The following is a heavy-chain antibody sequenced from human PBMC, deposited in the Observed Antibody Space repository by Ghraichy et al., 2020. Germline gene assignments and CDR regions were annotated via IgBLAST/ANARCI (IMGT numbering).Heavy chain of an antibody. CDR2: IYYSGST. J-gene: IGHJ5*02. D-gene: IGHD6-13*01. CDR1: GGSISSNNYY. CDR3: ARRRAAENWFDP. Sequence: SETLSLTCTVSGGSISSNNYYWGWIRQPPGKGLEWIGSIYYSGSTYYDPSLKSRVTISVDTSKNQFSLKLRSVTAADTAVYYCARRRAAENWFDPWGQGTLVTVSS. V-gene: IGHV4-39*01.